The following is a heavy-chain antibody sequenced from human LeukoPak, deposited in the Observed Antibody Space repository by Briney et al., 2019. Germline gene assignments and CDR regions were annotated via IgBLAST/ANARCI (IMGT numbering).Heavy chain of an antibody. V-gene: IGHV1-8*01. CDR3: AIIYDSSYYYYYMDV. CDR1: GYTFTSYD. J-gene: IGHJ6*03. CDR2: INPNSGNT. Sequence: ASVKVSCKASGYTFTSYDINWVRQATGQGLEWMGWINPNSGNTGYAQKFQGRATMTRNTSISTAYMELSSLRSEDTAVYYCAIIYDSSYYYYYMDVWGKGTTVTVSS. D-gene: IGHD3-22*01.